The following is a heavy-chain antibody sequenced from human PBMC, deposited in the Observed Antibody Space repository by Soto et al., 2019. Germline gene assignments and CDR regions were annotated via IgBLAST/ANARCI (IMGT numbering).Heavy chain of an antibody. D-gene: IGHD6-19*01. V-gene: IGHV4-4*02. CDR3: ARAPYSSGWYGIGPHWFDP. CDR1: GGSISSSNW. Sequence: PSETLSLTCAVSGGSISSSNWWSWVRQPPGKGLEWIGEIYHSGSTNYNPSLKGRVTISLDKSKNQFSLKLSSVTAADTAVYYYARAPYSSGWYGIGPHWFDPWGQGTLVTVS. J-gene: IGHJ5*02. CDR2: IYHSGST.